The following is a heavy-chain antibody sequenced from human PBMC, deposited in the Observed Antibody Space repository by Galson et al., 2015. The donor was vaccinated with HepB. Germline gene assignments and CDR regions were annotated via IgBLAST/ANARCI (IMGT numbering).Heavy chain of an antibody. Sequence: SLRLSCAASEFSISTYWMNWARQAPGKGLEWVANIKYDGSEKYYVDSVKGRFTISRDNAKNSLYLQMNSLRGEDTAIYYCFSGYSGYDRGLWGQGTLVTVSS. CDR1: EFSISTYW. V-gene: IGHV3-7*03. D-gene: IGHD5-12*01. J-gene: IGHJ4*02. CDR2: IKYDGSEK. CDR3: FSGYSGYDRGL.